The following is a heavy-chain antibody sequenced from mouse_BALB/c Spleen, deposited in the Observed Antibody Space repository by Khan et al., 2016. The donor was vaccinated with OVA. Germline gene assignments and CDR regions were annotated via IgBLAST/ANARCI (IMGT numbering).Heavy chain of an antibody. J-gene: IGHJ3*01. V-gene: IGHV1-77*01. CDR2: ISPGSGDT. D-gene: IGHD1-2*01. CDR3: ARRNYFGYTFAY. CDR1: GYSFTDYY. Sequence: QVQLQQSGAELARPGASVKLSCKASGYSFTDYYINWVKQRTGQGLEWIGEISPGSGDTYYNEKFKGKATLTADKSSSTAYMQLSILTSVASAVYFGARRNYFGYTFAYWGQGTLVTVSA.